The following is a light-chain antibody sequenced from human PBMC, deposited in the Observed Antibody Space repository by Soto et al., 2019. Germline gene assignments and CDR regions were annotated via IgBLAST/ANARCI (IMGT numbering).Light chain of an antibody. CDR2: GAS. CDR1: QSVSSSY. J-gene: IGKJ1*01. CDR3: QQYGCLLT. Sequence: EIVLTQSPGTLSLSPGERATLSCRASQSVSSSYLAWYQQKPGQAPRLLIYGASSRATGIPDRFSGSGSGTDFTLTISRLEREDFAVYYCQQYGCLLTFAQGPKVDIK. V-gene: IGKV3-20*01.